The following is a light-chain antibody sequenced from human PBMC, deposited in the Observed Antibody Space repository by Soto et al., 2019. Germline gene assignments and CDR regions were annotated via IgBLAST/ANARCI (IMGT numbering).Light chain of an antibody. CDR3: QQYGTSPT. CDR2: GAS. CDR1: QSLITRY. V-gene: IGKV3-20*01. J-gene: IGKJ5*01. Sequence: EIVLTQSPGTLSLFPGERATLSCRASQSLITRYLAWYQQKPGQAPRLLIYGASSRATGIPDRFSGSGSGKDFTLTISRLEPEDFAVYSCQQYGTSPTFVQGTRLEIK.